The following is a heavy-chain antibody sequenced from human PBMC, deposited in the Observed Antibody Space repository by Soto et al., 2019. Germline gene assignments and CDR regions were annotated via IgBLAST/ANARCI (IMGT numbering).Heavy chain of an antibody. CDR3: ARGWDIVVLPAPTWIDP. Sequence: QVQLQQWGAGLLKPSETLSLTCAVYGGSFSGYYWSWIRQPSGKGLEWNGEINHSGSTNYNPSLKSRVTISVDTSKNQFSLKLSSVTAADTAVYYCARGWDIVVLPAPTWIDPWGQGTLVTVSS. V-gene: IGHV4-34*01. J-gene: IGHJ5*02. CDR1: GGSFSGYY. D-gene: IGHD2-2*01. CDR2: INHSGST.